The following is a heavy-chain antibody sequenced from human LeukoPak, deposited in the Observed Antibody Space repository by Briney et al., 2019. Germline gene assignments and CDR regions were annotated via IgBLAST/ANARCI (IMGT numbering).Heavy chain of an antibody. Sequence: GGSLRLSCAASGFTFSSYSMDWVRQAPGKGLECVSSISSSSSYIYSADSVKGRFTISRDNAKNSLYLQMNSLRAEDTAVYYCARSPPGGYSDWTLDPWGPGNLVTVSS. CDR1: GFTFSSYS. CDR3: ARSPPGGYSDWTLDP. V-gene: IGHV3-21*01. CDR2: ISSSSSYI. J-gene: IGHJ5*02. D-gene: IGHD3-9*01.